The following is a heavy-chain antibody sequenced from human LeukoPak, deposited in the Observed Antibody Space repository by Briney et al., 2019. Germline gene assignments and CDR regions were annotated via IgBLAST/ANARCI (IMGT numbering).Heavy chain of an antibody. CDR3: ARAVMVRGLDF. D-gene: IGHD3-10*01. CDR2: ISSSSSNI. Sequence: GGSLRLSCAASGFTFSSYSMSWVRQAPGKGLEWVSYISSSSSNIYYADSVKGRFTISRDNAKNSLYLQMNSLRAEDTAVYYCARAVMVRGLDFWGQGSLVTVSS. CDR1: GFTFSSYS. V-gene: IGHV3-48*04. J-gene: IGHJ4*02.